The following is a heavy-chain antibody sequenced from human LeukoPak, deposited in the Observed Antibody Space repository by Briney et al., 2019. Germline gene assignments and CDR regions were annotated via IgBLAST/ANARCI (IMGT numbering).Heavy chain of an antibody. V-gene: IGHV1-8*01. CDR1: GYTLTELS. J-gene: IGHJ4*02. Sequence: ASEKVSCKVSGYTLTELSMHWVRQATGQGLEWMGWMNPNSGNTGYAQKFQGRVTMTRNTSISTAYMELSSLRSEDTAVYYCARGQPATWGQGTLVTVSS. D-gene: IGHD2-15*01. CDR3: ARGQPAT. CDR2: MNPNSGNT.